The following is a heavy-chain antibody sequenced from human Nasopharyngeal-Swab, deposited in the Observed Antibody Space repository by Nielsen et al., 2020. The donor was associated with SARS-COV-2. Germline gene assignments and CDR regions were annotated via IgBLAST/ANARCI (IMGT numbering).Heavy chain of an antibody. CDR3: ARGASDYGSGSYFAEDYYYYGMDV. CDR2: IKQDGSEK. CDR1: GFTFSSFW. D-gene: IGHD3-10*01. V-gene: IGHV3-7*01. J-gene: IGHJ6*02. Sequence: GGSLRLSCAASGFTFSSFWMNWVRQAPGKGLEWVANIKQDGSEKYYVDSVKGRFTISRDNAKNSLYLQMNSLRAEDTAVYYCARGASDYGSGSYFAEDYYYYGMDVWGQGTTVAVSS.